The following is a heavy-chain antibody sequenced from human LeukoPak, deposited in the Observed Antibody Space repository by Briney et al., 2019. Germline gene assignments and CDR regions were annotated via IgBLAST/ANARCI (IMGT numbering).Heavy chain of an antibody. Sequence: GGSLRLSCAASGFIFSANAMTWVRQAPGKGLEWVSTVSASGGGTYYADSVKGRFTISRDNSKNTLYLQLSSLRAEDTAVYYCAKLSAFYYHSWGQGTLVTVSS. V-gene: IGHV3-23*01. CDR1: GFIFSANA. D-gene: IGHD3-22*01. CDR2: VSASGGGT. J-gene: IGHJ4*02. CDR3: AKLSAFYYHS.